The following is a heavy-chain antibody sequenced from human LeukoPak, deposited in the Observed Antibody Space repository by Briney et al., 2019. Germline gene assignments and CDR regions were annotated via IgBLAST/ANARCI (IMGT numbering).Heavy chain of an antibody. CDR3: ARVRGLVDY. CDR2: INHSGST. V-gene: IGHV4-34*01. D-gene: IGHD3-16*01. CDR1: GGSFSGYY. Sequence: NPSETLSLTCAVYGGSFSGYYWSWIRQPPGKGLEWIGEINHSGSTNYNPSLKSRVTISVDTSKNQFSLELSSVTAADTAVYYCARVRGLVDYWGQGTLVTVSS. J-gene: IGHJ4*02.